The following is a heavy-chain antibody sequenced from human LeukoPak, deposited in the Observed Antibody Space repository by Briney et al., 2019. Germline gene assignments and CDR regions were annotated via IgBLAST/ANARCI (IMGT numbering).Heavy chain of an antibody. CDR2: IYYSGST. CDR1: GGSISSSSYY. J-gene: IGHJ4*02. D-gene: IGHD2-2*01. Sequence: SETLSLTCTVSGGSISSSSYYWGWIRQPPGKGLEWIGSIYYSGSTYYNPSLKSRVTISVDTSKNQFSLKLSFVTAADTAVYYCARLPSSAIKDWGQGTLVTVSS. V-gene: IGHV4-39*07. CDR3: ARLPSSAIKD.